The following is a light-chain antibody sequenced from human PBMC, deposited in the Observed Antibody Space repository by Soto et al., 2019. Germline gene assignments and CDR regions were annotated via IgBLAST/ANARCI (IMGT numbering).Light chain of an antibody. CDR1: SSDVGGYNY. V-gene: IGLV2-14*03. Sequence: QSALTQPASVSGSPGQSITISCTGTSSDVGGYNYVSWYQHHPGKAPKLMIYDVSNRPSGVSNRFSASKSGNTASLTISELQAEDEADYYCSSYAGSNNVFGTGTKVTV. CDR3: SSYAGSNNV. CDR2: DVS. J-gene: IGLJ1*01.